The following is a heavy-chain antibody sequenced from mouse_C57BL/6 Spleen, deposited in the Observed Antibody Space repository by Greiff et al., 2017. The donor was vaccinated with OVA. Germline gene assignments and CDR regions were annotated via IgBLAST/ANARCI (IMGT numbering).Heavy chain of an antibody. V-gene: IGHV5-4*01. D-gene: IGHD1-1*01. CDR3: ARDRGSSYPYAMDY. CDR1: GFTFSSYA. Sequence: EVQVVESGGGLVKPGGSLKLSCAASGFTFSSYAMSWVRQTPEKRLEWVATISDGGSYTYYPDNVKGRFTISRDNAKNNLYLQMSHLKSEDTAMYYCARDRGSSYPYAMDYWGQGTSVTVSS. J-gene: IGHJ4*01. CDR2: ISDGGSYT.